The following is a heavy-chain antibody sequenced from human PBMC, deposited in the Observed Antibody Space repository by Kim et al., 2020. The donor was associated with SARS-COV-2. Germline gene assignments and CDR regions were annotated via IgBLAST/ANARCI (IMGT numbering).Heavy chain of an antibody. V-gene: IGHV3-43*02. D-gene: IGHD2-15*01. CDR3: AKDEYCSGGSCYSPDAFDI. J-gene: IGHJ3*02. Sequence: GGSLRLSCAASGFTFDDYAMHWVRQAPGKGLEWVSLISGDGGSTYYADSVKGRFTISRDNSKNSLYLQMNSLRTEDTALYYCAKDEYCSGGSCYSPDAFDIWGQGTMVTVSS. CDR1: GFTFDDYA. CDR2: ISGDGGST.